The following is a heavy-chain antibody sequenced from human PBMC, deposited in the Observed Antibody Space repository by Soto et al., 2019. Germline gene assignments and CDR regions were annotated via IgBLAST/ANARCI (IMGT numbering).Heavy chain of an antibody. D-gene: IGHD3-3*01. J-gene: IGHJ6*02. CDR1: GGTFSSYA. V-gene: IGHV1-69*01. CDR2: IIPIFGTA. CDR3: ARDPPFWSGYYASKNYGMDV. Sequence: QVQLVQSGAEVQKPGSSVKVSCKASGGTFSSYAISWVRQAPGQGLEWMGGIIPIFGTANYAQKFQGRVTVTADETTSTAYMELSSVRSEDTAVYYCARDPPFWSGYYASKNYGMDVWGQGTTVTVSS.